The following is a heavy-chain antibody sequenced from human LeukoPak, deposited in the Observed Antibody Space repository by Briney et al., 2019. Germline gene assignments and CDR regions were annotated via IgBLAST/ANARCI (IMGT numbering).Heavy chain of an antibody. V-gene: IGHV1-18*01. D-gene: IGHD3-22*01. CDR1: GYTFTSYG. CDR3: ARERRYYYDSSGYKHFDY. Sequence: ASVKVSCKASGYTFTSYGISWVRQAPGQGLEWMGWISAYNGNTNYAQKLRGRVTMTTDTSTSTAYMELRSLRSDDTAVYYCARERRYYYDSSGYKHFDYWGQGTLVTVSS. CDR2: ISAYNGNT. J-gene: IGHJ4*02.